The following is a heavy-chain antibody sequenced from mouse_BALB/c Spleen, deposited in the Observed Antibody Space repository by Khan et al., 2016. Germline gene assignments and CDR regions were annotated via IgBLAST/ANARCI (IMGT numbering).Heavy chain of an antibody. CDR2: INPYNDGT. CDR1: GYTFTSYV. CDR3: AKYDYAMDY. J-gene: IGHJ4*01. D-gene: IGHD2-14*01. V-gene: IGHV1S136*01. Sequence: VQLKQSGPELVKPGASVKMSCKASGYTFTSYVMHWVKQKPGQGLEWIGYINPYNDGTKYNEKFKGKATLTSEKSSSTAYMALSSQTSADSAVYCSAKYDYAMDYWGQGTSVTVSS.